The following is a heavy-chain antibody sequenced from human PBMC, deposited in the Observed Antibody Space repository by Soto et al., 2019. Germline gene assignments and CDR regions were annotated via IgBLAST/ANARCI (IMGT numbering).Heavy chain of an antibody. D-gene: IGHD4-17*01. Sequence: QVQLQESGPGLVKPSQTLSLTCTVSGGSISSGGYYWSWIRQHPGKGLEWIGYIYYSGSTYYNPSLKSRVTISVATSKNQFSLKLSSVTAADTAVYYCARDKTDYGGNSRWFDPWGQGTLVTVSS. CDR2: IYYSGST. J-gene: IGHJ5*02. CDR1: GGSISSGGYY. V-gene: IGHV4-31*03. CDR3: ARDKTDYGGNSRWFDP.